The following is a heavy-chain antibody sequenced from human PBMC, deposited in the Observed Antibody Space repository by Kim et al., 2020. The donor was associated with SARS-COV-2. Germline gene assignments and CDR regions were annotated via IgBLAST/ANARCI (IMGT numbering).Heavy chain of an antibody. D-gene: IGHD3-10*01. Sequence: RLTISRDNSKNTLYLQMNSLRAEDTAVYYCAKVSPPITMVRGVIYWFDPWGQGTLVTVSS. V-gene: IGHV3-23*01. CDR3: AKVSPPITMVRGVIYWFDP. J-gene: IGHJ5*02.